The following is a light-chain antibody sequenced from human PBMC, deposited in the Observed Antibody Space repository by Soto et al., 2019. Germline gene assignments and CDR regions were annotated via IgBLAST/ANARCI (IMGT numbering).Light chain of an antibody. CDR2: GNY. V-gene: IGLV1-40*01. Sequence: QSVLTQPPSVSGAPGQRVTISCTGSRSNIGAGYDVHWYQQLPGTAPKLLVPGNYNRPSGVSVRFSGSKSGTSASLSITGLQAEDEADYYCQSYDSSLSGYVFGTGTKLTVL. J-gene: IGLJ1*01. CDR1: RSNIGAGYD. CDR3: QSYDSSLSGYV.